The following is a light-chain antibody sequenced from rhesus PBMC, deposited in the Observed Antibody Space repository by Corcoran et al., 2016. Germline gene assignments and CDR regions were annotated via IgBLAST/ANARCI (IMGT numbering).Light chain of an antibody. CDR3: QQHSVSPLS. CDR2: RAS. J-gene: IGKJ4*01. V-gene: IGKV1-22*01. Sequence: DIQMTQSPSSLSASVGDTVTITCRASQNIYTWLAWYQQKPGKAPKLLIYRASSLQSGVPSRFSGSGAGTDFTLTIRSLQSEDFASYYCQQHSVSPLSFGGGTKVELK. CDR1: QNIYTW.